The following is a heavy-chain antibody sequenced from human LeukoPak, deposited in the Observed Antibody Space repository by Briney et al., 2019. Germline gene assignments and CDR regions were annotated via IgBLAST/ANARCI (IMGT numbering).Heavy chain of an antibody. CDR1: GFTFSSYD. Sequence: RGSLRLSCAASGFTFSSYDMSWVRQAPGKGLEWVSASGSGGTTYYADSVKGRFTISRDNSKNTLYLQMNSLRAEDTAVYYCAKEVWFGELLSPHYFDYWGQGTLVTLST. D-gene: IGHD3-10*01. V-gene: IGHV3-23*01. CDR3: AKEVWFGELLSPHYFDY. J-gene: IGHJ4*02. CDR2: SGSGGTT.